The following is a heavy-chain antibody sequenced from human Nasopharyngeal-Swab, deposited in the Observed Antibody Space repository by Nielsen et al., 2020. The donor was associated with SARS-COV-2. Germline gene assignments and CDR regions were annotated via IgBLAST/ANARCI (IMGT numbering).Heavy chain of an antibody. CDR3: AKAFAPTAVAGTATLGY. V-gene: IGHV3-30*18. J-gene: IGHJ4*02. CDR2: ISYDGSNK. D-gene: IGHD6-19*01. Sequence: VRQMPGKGLEWVAVISYDGSNKYYADSVKGRFTISRDNSKNTLYLQMNSLRAEDTAVYYCAKAFAPTAVAGTATLGYWGQGTLVTVSS.